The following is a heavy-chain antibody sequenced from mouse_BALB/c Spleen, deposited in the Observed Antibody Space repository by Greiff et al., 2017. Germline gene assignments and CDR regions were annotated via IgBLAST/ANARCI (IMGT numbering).Heavy chain of an antibody. CDR1: GFSLTSYD. D-gene: IGHD2-3*01. CDR2: IWTGGGT. CDR3: VRSYDGYYAWFAY. Sequence: VQLVESGPGLVAPSQSLSITCTVSGFSLTSYDVSWIRQPPGKGLEWLGVIWTGGGTNYNSAFMSRLSISKDNSKSQVFLKMNSLQTDDTAIYYCVRSYDGYYAWFAYWGQGTLVTVSA. V-gene: IGHV2-9-2*01. J-gene: IGHJ3*01.